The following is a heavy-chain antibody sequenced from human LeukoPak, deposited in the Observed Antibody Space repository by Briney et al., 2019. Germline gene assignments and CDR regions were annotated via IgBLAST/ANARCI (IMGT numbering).Heavy chain of an antibody. D-gene: IGHD1-26*01. CDR1: GFTFSSYD. J-gene: IGHJ3*02. CDR3: ARGGTLDAFDI. CDR2: IVTAGDT. Sequence: GGSLRLSCAASGFTFSSYDMHWVRQATGKGLKWVSAIVTAGDTYYPGSVKGRFTISRENAKNSLYLQMNSLRAGDTAVYYCARGGTLDAFDIWGQGTMVTVSS. V-gene: IGHV3-13*01.